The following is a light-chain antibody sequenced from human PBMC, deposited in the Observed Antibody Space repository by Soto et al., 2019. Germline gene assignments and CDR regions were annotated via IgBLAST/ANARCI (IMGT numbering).Light chain of an antibody. Sequence: DIQMTQSPSSLSASVGDRVTITCRASQSISSYLNWYQQKPGKAPKLLIYAASSVQSGVPSRFSGCGSGTVFTLTISSQHPEDFATYYCQQRYSNPLFTFGPGTKVDIK. V-gene: IGKV1-39*01. J-gene: IGKJ3*01. CDR2: AAS. CDR3: QQRYSNPLFT. CDR1: QSISSY.